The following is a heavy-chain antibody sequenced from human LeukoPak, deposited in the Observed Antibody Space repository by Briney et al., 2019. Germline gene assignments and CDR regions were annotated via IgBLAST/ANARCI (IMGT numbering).Heavy chain of an antibody. CDR1: GFTFSSYA. D-gene: IGHD3-22*01. Sequence: GGSLRLSCAASGFTFSSYAMSWVRQAPGKGLEWVSAISGSGGSTYYADSVKGRFTISRDNSKNTLYPQMNSLRAEDTAVYYCAKSWDSSVYNWFDPWGQGTLVTVSS. V-gene: IGHV3-23*01. CDR2: ISGSGGST. J-gene: IGHJ5*02. CDR3: AKSWDSSVYNWFDP.